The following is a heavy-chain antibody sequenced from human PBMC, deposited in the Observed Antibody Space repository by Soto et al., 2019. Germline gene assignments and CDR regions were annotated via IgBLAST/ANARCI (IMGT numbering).Heavy chain of an antibody. V-gene: IGHV3-48*01. D-gene: IGHD6-19*01. Sequence: EVQLVESGGGLVQPGGSLRLSCAASGFTFSSYSMNWVRQAPGKGLEWVSYISSSSSTIYYADSVKGRFTISRDNAKNSLYLQMNILRAEDTAVYYCARAGGWALPPGWGQGTLVTVSS. CDR3: ARAGGWALPPG. J-gene: IGHJ4*02. CDR2: ISSSSSTI. CDR1: GFTFSSYS.